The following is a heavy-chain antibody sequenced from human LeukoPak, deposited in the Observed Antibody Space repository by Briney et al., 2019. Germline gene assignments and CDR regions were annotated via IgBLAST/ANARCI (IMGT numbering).Heavy chain of an antibody. CDR3: AKGDSGSYYDNWFDP. Sequence: GGSLRLSCEVSGLTFSNYAISWVRQAPGARLEWVSAISGGGIATYYADSVKGRFTISRDNSKNSLYLQMNSLRTEDTAFYYCAKGDSGSYYDNWFDPWGQGTLVTVSS. V-gene: IGHV3-43*02. D-gene: IGHD1-26*01. J-gene: IGHJ5*02. CDR2: ISGGGIAT. CDR1: GLTFSNYA.